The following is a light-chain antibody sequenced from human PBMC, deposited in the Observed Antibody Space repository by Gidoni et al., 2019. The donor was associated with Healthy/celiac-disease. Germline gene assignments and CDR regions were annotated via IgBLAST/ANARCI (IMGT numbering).Light chain of an antibody. CDR1: SSDVGSYNL. V-gene: IGLV2-23*02. Sequence: QSALTQPASVSGSPGQSITISCTGTSSDVGSYNLVSWYQQHPGKAPKLMIYEVSKRPSGVSNRFSGPKSGNTASLTISGLQAEDEADYYCCSYAGSRGVVFGGGTKLTVL. CDR2: EVS. J-gene: IGLJ2*01. CDR3: CSYAGSRGVV.